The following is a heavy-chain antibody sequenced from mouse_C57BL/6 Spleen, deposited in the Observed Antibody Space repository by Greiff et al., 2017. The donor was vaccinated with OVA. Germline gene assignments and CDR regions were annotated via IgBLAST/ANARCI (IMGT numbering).Heavy chain of an antibody. Sequence: EVMLVESEGGLVQPGSSMKLSCTASGFTFSDYYMAWVRQVPEKGLEWVANMNYDGSSTYYLDSLKSRFIISRDNAKNLLYLQMSSLKSEDTATYYCARDPLYYGSRHWYCDVWGTGTTVTVSS. CDR1: GFTFSDYY. D-gene: IGHD1-1*01. CDR3: ARDPLYYGSRHWYCDV. V-gene: IGHV5-16*01. CDR2: MNYDGSST. J-gene: IGHJ1*03.